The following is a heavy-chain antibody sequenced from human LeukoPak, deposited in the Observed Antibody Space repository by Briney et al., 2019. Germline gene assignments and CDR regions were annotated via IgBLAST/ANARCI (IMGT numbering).Heavy chain of an antibody. J-gene: IGHJ4*02. Sequence: AGGSLRLSFAASGFTFSSYAMSWVRQAPGKGLEWVSTISGSGDSTYYADSVKGRFTISRDNSKNTLHLQMNSLRAEDTAVYSCAKGRSGVSSAAINYWGQGTLATVSS. D-gene: IGHD2-2*01. V-gene: IGHV3-23*01. CDR2: ISGSGDST. CDR3: AKGRSGVSSAAINY. CDR1: GFTFSSYA.